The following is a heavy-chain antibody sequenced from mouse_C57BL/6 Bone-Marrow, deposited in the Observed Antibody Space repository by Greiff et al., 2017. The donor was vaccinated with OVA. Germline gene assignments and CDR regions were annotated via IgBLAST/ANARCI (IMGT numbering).Heavy chain of an antibody. CDR1: GFTFSSYA. J-gene: IGHJ2*01. CDR3: ARDRGRVHFDY. Sequence: DVHLVESGGGLVKPGGSLKLSCAASGFTFSSYAMSWVRQTPEKRLEWVATISDGGSYTYYPDNVKGRFTISRDNAKNNLYLQMSHLKSEDTAMYYCARDRGRVHFDYWGQGTTLTVSS. CDR2: ISDGGSYT. V-gene: IGHV5-4*01.